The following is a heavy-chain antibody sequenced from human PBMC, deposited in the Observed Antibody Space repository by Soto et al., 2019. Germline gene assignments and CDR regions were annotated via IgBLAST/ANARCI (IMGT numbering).Heavy chain of an antibody. Sequence: QVQLQESGPGLVKPSQTLSLTCTVSGGSISSGGYYWSWIRQHPGKGLEWIGYIYYSGSTYHNPSLKSRVTISVDTSKNQFSLKLSSVTAADTAVYYCASTVYESYDAFDIWGQGTMVTVSS. CDR2: IYYSGST. CDR3: ASTVYESYDAFDI. V-gene: IGHV4-31*03. J-gene: IGHJ3*02. CDR1: GGSISSGGYY. D-gene: IGHD3-22*01.